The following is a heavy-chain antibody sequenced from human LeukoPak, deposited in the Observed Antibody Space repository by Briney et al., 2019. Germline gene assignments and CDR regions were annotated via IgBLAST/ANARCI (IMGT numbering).Heavy chain of an antibody. CDR1: GYTFTNNY. CDR3: AKVGNWGLWSYGMDV. V-gene: IGHV1-46*01. D-gene: IGHD7-27*01. Sequence: ASVKDSCKASGYTFTNNYLHWVRQAPGQGLEWMGLINPSGGRTTYAQKFQARVTMTRDTSTSTVYMELSSLRAEDTAVYYCAKVGNWGLWSYGMDVWGQGTTVTVSS. CDR2: INPSGGRT. J-gene: IGHJ6*02.